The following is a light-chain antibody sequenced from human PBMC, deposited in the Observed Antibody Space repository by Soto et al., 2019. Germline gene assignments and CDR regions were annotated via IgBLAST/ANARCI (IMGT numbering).Light chain of an antibody. CDR1: QSVSSY. Sequence: EIVFTQSPATLSFSPGERATLSCRASQSVSSYLAWYQQKPGQAPRLLIYDASNRATGIPARFSGSGSGTDFTLTISSLEPEDFAVYYCQQRSNWPPRITLGQGTRLEIK. CDR2: DAS. V-gene: IGKV3-11*01. J-gene: IGKJ5*01. CDR3: QQRSNWPPRIT.